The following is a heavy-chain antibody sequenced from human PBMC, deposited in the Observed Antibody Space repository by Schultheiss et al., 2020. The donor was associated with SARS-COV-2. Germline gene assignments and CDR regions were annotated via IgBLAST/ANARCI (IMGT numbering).Heavy chain of an antibody. CDR2: INHSGST. CDR1: GGSFSGYY. Sequence: SETLSLTCAVYGGSFSGYYWSWIRQSPGKGLEWIGEINHSGSTNYNPSLKSRVTISVDTSKNQFSLKLSSVTAADTAVYYCASLNLRGKGATKTRGLGDWGQGTLVTVSS. J-gene: IGHJ4*02. CDR3: ASLNLRGKGATKTRGLGD. V-gene: IGHV4-34*01. D-gene: IGHD1-26*01.